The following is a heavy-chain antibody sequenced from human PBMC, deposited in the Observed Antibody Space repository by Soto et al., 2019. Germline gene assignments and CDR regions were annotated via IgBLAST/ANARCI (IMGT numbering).Heavy chain of an antibody. CDR2: IYHSGST. CDR1: GGSISSGGYS. J-gene: IGHJ4*02. V-gene: IGHV4-30-2*01. D-gene: IGHD5-12*01. Sequence: QLQLQESGSGLVKPSQTLSLTCAVSGGSISSGGYSWSWIRQPPGKGLEWIGYIYHSGSTYYNPALKSRVPISVDRSKNQFSLKRSSVTAADTAVYYCAAGGGLPRYYWGQGTLVTVSS. CDR3: AAGGGLPRYY.